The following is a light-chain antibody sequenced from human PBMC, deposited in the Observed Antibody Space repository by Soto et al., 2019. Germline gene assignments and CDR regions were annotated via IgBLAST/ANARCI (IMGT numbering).Light chain of an antibody. CDR1: GSDIGAYNY. Sequence: QSALTQHASVSGSPGQSITISCTGTGSDIGAYNYVSWYQQHPGKAPKLIIHGVTHRPSGVSTRFSASKSAYTASLTISGLQAEDEADYYCSSFTTNYFYVFGPGTKVTVL. V-gene: IGLV2-14*01. CDR3: SSFTTNYFYV. CDR2: GVT. J-gene: IGLJ1*01.